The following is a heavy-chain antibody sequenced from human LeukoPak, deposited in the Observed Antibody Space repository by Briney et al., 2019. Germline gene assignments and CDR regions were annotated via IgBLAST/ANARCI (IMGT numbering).Heavy chain of an antibody. CDR3: ARRGYSYAPFDY. D-gene: IGHD5-18*01. Sequence: PSETLSLTCTVSGGSISSYYWSWIRQPPGRGLEWIGYIYYTGNTNYNPSLKSRVTISMDTSKNQFSLKLSAVTAADTAVYYCARRGYSYAPFDYWGQGTLVTVSS. V-gene: IGHV4-59*01. CDR1: GGSISSYY. CDR2: IYYTGNT. J-gene: IGHJ4*02.